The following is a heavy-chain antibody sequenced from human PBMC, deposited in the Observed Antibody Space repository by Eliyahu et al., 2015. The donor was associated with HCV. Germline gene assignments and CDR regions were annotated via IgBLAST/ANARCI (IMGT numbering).Heavy chain of an antibody. J-gene: IGHJ4*02. Sequence: MWWVRQAPGKGLEWVGRIKTKADGETTDYAPSVKGRFTISRDDSKDTLDLVMNSLKAEDTAVYYCVRSFGIVNYFDYWGQGTLVTVSS. CDR2: IKTKADGETT. D-gene: IGHD3-3*01. CDR3: VRSFGIVNYFDY. V-gene: IGHV3-15*01.